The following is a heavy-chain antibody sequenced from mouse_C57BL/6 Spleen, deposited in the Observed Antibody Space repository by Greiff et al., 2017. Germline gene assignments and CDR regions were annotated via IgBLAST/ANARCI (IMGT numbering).Heavy chain of an antibody. J-gene: IGHJ2*01. V-gene: IGHV1-54*01. CDR3: ARSDYGSSYVD. CDR2: INPGSGGT. Sequence: QVQLQQSGAELVRPGTSVKVSCKASGYAFTNYWIEWVKQRPGQGLEWIGVINPGSGGTNYNEKFKGKATLTADKSSSTAYMQLSSLTSEDSAVYFCARSDYGSSYVDWGQGTTLTVSS. D-gene: IGHD1-1*01. CDR1: GYAFTNYW.